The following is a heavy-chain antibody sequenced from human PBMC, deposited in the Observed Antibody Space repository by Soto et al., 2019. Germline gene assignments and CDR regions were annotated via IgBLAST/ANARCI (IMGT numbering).Heavy chain of an antibody. D-gene: IGHD6-19*01. CDR1: GFTFSSYA. CDR2: ISYDGSNK. CDR3: ARDLWGSGWYFGWFDP. Sequence: QVQLVESGGGVVQPGRSLRLSCAASGFTFSSYAMHWVRQAPGKGLEWVAVISYDGSNKYYADSVKGRFTISRDNSKNXLYLQMNSLRAEDTAVYYCARDLWGSGWYFGWFDPWGQGTLVTVSS. J-gene: IGHJ5*02. V-gene: IGHV3-30-3*01.